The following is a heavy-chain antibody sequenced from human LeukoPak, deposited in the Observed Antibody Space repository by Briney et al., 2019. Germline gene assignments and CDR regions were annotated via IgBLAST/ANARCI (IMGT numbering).Heavy chain of an antibody. J-gene: IGHJ4*02. V-gene: IGHV3-23*01. CDR1: GFTFNNYA. D-gene: IGHD1-14*01. CDR2: VSGDGQRT. Sequence: PGGSLRVSCAGSGFTFNNYAMNWVRQAPGKGLQGVAAVSGDGQRTFYADSVKGRFTIFRDNSMNTLSLQMNSLRADDTALYYCAKEQDNLLLLSHFDAWGQGILVTVSA. CDR3: AKEQDNLLLLSHFDA.